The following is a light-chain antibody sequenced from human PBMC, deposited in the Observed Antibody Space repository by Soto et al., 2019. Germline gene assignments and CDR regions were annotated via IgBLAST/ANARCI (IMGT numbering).Light chain of an antibody. V-gene: IGLV1-44*01. CDR3: ATWDDSLNGYV. CDR1: SSNIGSNT. Sequence: QSVLTQPPSASGTPGQRVTISCSGSSSNIGSNTVNWYQQPPGTAPKLLIYSNNQRPSGVPDRFSGSKSGTSASLAFSGLQSDDEADYYCATWDDSLNGYVFGPGTKVTVL. J-gene: IGLJ1*01. CDR2: SNN.